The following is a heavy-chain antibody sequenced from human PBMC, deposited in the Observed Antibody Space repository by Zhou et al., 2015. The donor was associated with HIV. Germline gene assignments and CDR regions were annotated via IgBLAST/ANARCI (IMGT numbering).Heavy chain of an antibody. J-gene: IGHJ6*03. CDR3: ARGYCSGGVCQSSYYFLMDV. Sequence: QVQLVQSGAEVKKPGSSVKVSCKASGGTFSSYTISWVRQAPGQGLEWIGRINPIFGATKFAPRFQGRVTLTRDTSINTAHMDLNSLRSDDTAIYYCARGYCSGGVCQSSYYFLMDVWGKGTTVIVSS. CDR2: INPIFGAT. D-gene: IGHD2-8*02. V-gene: IGHV1-69*08. CDR1: GGTFSSYT.